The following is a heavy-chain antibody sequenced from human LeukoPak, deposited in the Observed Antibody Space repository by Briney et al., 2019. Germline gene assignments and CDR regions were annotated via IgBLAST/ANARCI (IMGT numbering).Heavy chain of an antibody. J-gene: IGHJ4*02. Sequence: GGSLRLSCAASGFTFSSYAMSWVRQAPGKGLEWVSAISGSGGSTYYADSVKGRFTISRDNSKNTLYLQMNSLRAEDTAVYYCARDFLHSSTSRPFDYWAREPWSPSPQ. CDR2: ISGSGGST. D-gene: IGHD2-2*01. V-gene: IGHV3-23*01. CDR1: GFTFSSYA. CDR3: ARDFLHSSTSRPFDY.